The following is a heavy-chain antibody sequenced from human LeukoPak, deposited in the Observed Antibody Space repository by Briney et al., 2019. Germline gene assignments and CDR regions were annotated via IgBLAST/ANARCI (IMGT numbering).Heavy chain of an antibody. CDR2: IRYDGSNK. V-gene: IGHV3-30*02. CDR3: AKDGANDYVWGSYRSRFDY. CDR1: GFTFSSYG. Sequence: PGGSLRLSCAASGFTFSSYGMHWVRQAPGKGLEWVAFIRYDGSNKYYADSVKGRFTISRDNSKNTLYLQMNSLRAEDTAVYYCAKDGANDYVWGSYRSRFDYWGQGTLATVSS. J-gene: IGHJ4*02. D-gene: IGHD3-16*02.